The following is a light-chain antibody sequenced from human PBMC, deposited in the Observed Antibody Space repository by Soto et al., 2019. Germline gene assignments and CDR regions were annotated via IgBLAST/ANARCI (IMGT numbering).Light chain of an antibody. J-gene: IGKJ2*01. CDR2: GAS. CDR1: QSVSSN. V-gene: IGKV3-15*01. Sequence: EIVLTQSPATLSVSPGERATLSCRASQSVSSNLAWYQQKPGQAPRLLMFGASTRATNIPARFSGSGSGTEFTLTISSLQSEDFATYSCQQSNSLPYTFGQGTKLEI. CDR3: QQSNSLPYT.